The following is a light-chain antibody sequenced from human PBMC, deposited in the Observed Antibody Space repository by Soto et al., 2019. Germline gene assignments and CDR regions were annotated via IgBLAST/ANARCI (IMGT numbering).Light chain of an antibody. Sequence: QSALTQPASVPGSPGQSITISCTGTSSDVGSYNLVSWYQQHPGKAPKLMIYEGSKRPSGVSNRFSGSKSGNTASLTISGVQAEDEAEYYCCSYAGSSVAFGGGTKLTVL. J-gene: IGLJ2*01. CDR1: SSDVGSYNL. CDR2: EGS. CDR3: CSYAGSSVA. V-gene: IGLV2-23*01.